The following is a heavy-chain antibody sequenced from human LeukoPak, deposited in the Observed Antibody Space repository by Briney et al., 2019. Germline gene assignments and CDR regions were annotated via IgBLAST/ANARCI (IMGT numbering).Heavy chain of an antibody. CDR1: GGSVSSSSYY. D-gene: IGHD7-27*01. J-gene: IGHJ5*02. CDR2: ISYSGTN. Sequence: SETLYLTCTVSGGSVSSSSYYWGWIRQPPGKGLEWIGSISYSGTNYNNPSLKSRVSISIDTSKNQFSVKLTSVAAADTAMYYCASLGTLRSWGQGTLVTVSS. CDR3: ASLGTLRS. V-gene: IGHV4-39*01.